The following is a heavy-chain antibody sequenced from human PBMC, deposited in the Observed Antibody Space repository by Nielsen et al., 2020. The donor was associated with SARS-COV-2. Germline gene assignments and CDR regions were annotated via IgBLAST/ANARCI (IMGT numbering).Heavy chain of an antibody. Sequence: ASVKVSCKASGYTFTGYYMHWVRQAPGQGLEWMGWINPNSGGTNYAQKLQGRVTMTTDTSTSTAYMELRSLRSDDTAVYYCARGHWNFGVVLSYYYYYGMDVWGQGTTVTVSS. CDR2: INPNSGGT. CDR1: GYTFTGYY. V-gene: IGHV1-2*02. D-gene: IGHD3-3*01. CDR3: ARGHWNFGVVLSYYYYYGMDV. J-gene: IGHJ6*02.